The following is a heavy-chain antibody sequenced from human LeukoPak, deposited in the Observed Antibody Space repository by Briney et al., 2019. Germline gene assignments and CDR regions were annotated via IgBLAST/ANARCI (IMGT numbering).Heavy chain of an antibody. J-gene: IGHJ2*01. D-gene: IGHD3-3*01. CDR1: GGSFSGYY. Sequence: SETLSLTCAVYGGSFSGYYWSWIRQPPGKGLEWIGEINHSGSTNYNPSLKSRVTISVDTSKNQFSLKLSSVTAADTAVYYCARTLDDFWSGYSHWYFDLWGRGTLVTVSS. CDR2: INHSGST. CDR3: ARTLDDFWSGYSHWYFDL. V-gene: IGHV4-34*01.